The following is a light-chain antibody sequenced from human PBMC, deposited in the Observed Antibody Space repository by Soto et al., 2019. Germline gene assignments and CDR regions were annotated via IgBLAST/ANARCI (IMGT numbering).Light chain of an antibody. CDR2: DAY. CDR1: RSVSSSY. CDR3: QQRHMWPIT. Sequence: EIVLTQSPGTLSLSPGETATLSCRASRSVSSSYLAWYQQKPGQAPRLLIYDAYNRATGIPPRFSGSGSGTDFTLTISSLEPEDSAVYYCQQRHMWPITFGQGTRLEIK. J-gene: IGKJ5*01. V-gene: IGKV3D-20*02.